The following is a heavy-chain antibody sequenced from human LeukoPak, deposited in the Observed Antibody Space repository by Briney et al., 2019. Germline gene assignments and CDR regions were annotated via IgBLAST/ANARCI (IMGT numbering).Heavy chain of an antibody. CDR3: ASGSSDFDY. CDR2: IDYSGGST. CDR1: GFTLSSYE. Sequence: GGSLRLSCTASGFTLSSYEMSWIRQAPGKGLEWVSSIDYSGGSTYYADSVKGRFTISRDNSKNTLYLQMNSLRAEDTAVYYCASGSSDFDYWGQGTLVTVSS. V-gene: IGHV3-23*01. J-gene: IGHJ4*02. D-gene: IGHD1-26*01.